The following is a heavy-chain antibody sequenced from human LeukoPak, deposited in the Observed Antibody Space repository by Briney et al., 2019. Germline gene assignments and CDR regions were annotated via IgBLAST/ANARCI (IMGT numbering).Heavy chain of an antibody. CDR1: GGSVSSGDYY. CDR3: ARLQYCSGTSCYWFDP. J-gene: IGHJ5*02. Sequence: SETLSLTCTVSGGSVSSGDYYWSWIRQPPGKGLEWIGYMYYSGSTYYNPSLKSRVTISVDTSKNQFSLRLSSVTAADTAVYYCARLQYCSGTSCYWFDPWGQGTLVTVSS. D-gene: IGHD2-2*01. V-gene: IGHV4-30-4*01. CDR2: MYYSGST.